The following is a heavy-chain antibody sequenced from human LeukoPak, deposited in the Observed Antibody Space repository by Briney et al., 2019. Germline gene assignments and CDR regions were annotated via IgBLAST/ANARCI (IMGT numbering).Heavy chain of an antibody. CDR3: ARAGRYCSSTSCPFDY. V-gene: IGHV3-48*01. D-gene: IGHD2-2*01. CDR1: GFTFSSYS. CDR2: ISSSSTI. Sequence: PGGSLRLSCAASGFTFSSYSMNWVRQAPGKGLEWVSYISSSSTIYYADSVKGRFTISRDNAKNSLYLQMNSLRAEDTAVYYCARAGRYCSSTSCPFDYWGQGTLVTVSS. J-gene: IGHJ4*02.